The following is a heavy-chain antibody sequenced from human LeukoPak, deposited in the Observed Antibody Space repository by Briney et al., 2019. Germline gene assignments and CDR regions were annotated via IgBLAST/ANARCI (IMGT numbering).Heavy chain of an antibody. V-gene: IGHV3-11*03. Sequence: GGSLRLSCAASGFTFSDYYMSWIRQAPGKGLEWVSSISSSSSYIYYAESVKGRFTISRDNAKNSLYLQMNSLRVDDTALYYCAGSQHGTRDFQNWGQGTLVTVSS. D-gene: IGHD6-13*01. CDR3: AGSQHGTRDFQN. CDR1: GFTFSDYY. CDR2: ISSSSSYI. J-gene: IGHJ1*01.